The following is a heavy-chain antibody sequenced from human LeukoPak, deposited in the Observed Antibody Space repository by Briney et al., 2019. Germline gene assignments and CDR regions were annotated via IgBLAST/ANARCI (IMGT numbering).Heavy chain of an antibody. Sequence: GGSLRLSCAASGFTFSTYEMNWVRQAPGEGLEWVSYISNSGSSIYYADSVRGRFTISRDNAKNTLYLQMNSLRAEDTAVYYCARGTAAAGMGYWGQGTLVTVSS. CDR2: ISNSGSSI. V-gene: IGHV3-48*03. D-gene: IGHD6-13*01. CDR1: GFTFSTYE. J-gene: IGHJ4*02. CDR3: ARGTAAAGMGY.